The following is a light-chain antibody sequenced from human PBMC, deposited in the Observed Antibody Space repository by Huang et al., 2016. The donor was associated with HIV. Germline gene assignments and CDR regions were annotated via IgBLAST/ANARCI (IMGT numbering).Light chain of an antibody. CDR3: QQSYSSPRVS. CDR1: RNIGSL. Sequence: DIQMTQSPSSLSASMGDRVNITCRLSRNIGSLLNWYQHKPGRAPKLLIFTTLTLETGVPARLSGSGSGTDVTLTITSLQPEDVATYYCQQSYSSPRVSFGPGTTVDIK. J-gene: IGKJ3*01. CDR2: TTL. V-gene: IGKV1-39*01.